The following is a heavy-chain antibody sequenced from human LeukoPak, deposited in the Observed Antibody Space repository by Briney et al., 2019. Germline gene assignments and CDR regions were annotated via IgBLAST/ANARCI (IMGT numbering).Heavy chain of an antibody. V-gene: IGHV1-69*06. CDR3: ARGPIVATIKPRYYFDY. Sequence: SVKVSCKASRGTFSSYALSWVRQAPGQGLEWMGGIIPIFGTANYAQKFQGRVTITADKSTSTAYMELSSLRSEDTAVYYCARGPIVATIKPRYYFDYWGQGTLVTVSS. J-gene: IGHJ4*02. D-gene: IGHD5-12*01. CDR2: IIPIFGTA. CDR1: RGTFSSYA.